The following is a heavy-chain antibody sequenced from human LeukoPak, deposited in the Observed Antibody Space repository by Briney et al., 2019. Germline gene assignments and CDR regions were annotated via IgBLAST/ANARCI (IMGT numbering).Heavy chain of an antibody. Sequence: SETLSLTCTVSGGSISNYYWSWIRQPPGKGLEWIGYIYSSGSTNYNPSLKSRVTISVDTSNNQFSLKLNSVTAADTAVYYCARRAYGSGSFNRCHFDYWGQGTLVAVSS. D-gene: IGHD3-10*01. V-gene: IGHV4-59*08. J-gene: IGHJ4*02. CDR3: ARRAYGSGSFNRCHFDY. CDR1: GGSISNYY. CDR2: IYSSGST.